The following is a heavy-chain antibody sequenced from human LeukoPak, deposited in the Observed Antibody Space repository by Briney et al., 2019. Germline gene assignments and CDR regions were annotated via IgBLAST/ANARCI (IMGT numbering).Heavy chain of an antibody. D-gene: IGHD2/OR15-2a*01. V-gene: IGHV3-23*01. CDR3: AKVFYTSSFDF. CDR2: ISDRGDKT. J-gene: IGHJ4*02. Sequence: VSVISDRGDKTHYADSVRGRFTISRDNSKKTVSLQMNGLRVDDTAVYFCAKVFYTSSFDFSGQGILVTVSP.